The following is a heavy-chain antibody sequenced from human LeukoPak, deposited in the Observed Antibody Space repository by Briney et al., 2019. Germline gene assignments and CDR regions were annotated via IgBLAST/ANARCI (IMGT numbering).Heavy chain of an antibody. CDR1: GGSINIYY. V-gene: IGHV4-59*08. CDR2: IYYRGST. J-gene: IGHJ3*02. Sequence: KTSETLSLTCNVSGGSINIYYWSWIRQPPGKGLEWIGYIYYRGSTNYNPSLKSRVTISVDTSKNQYSLKLSSVTAADTAVYYCSRSGVFTGYDAFAIWGQGTRVTVSS. CDR3: SRSGVFTGYDAFAI. D-gene: IGHD6-13*01.